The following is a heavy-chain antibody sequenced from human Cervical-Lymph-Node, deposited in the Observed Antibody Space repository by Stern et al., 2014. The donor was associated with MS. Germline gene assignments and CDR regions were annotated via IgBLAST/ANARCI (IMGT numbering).Heavy chain of an antibody. D-gene: IGHD3-10*01. J-gene: IGHJ5*02. CDR3: ARGTGDNWFDP. Sequence: QVQLVQSGADVKKPGSAVRVSCKASGGVSWLRQAPGQGVEYMGGIIRPVGTAHYAQRCQVRLTITASTSRNTTYMELRSLGPYDTAVYYCARGTGDNWFDPWGQGTLVSVSS. CDR2: IIRPVGTA. V-gene: IGHV1-69*06. CDR1: GGV.